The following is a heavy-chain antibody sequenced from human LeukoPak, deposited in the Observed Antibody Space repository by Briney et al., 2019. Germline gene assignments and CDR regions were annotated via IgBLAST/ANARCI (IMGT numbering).Heavy chain of an antibody. CDR2: IYTSGST. D-gene: IGHD1-1*01. V-gene: IGHV4-4*07. CDR1: GSSISSYY. J-gene: IGHJ4*02. Sequence: SGTLSLTRTVSGSSISSYYWSWIRQPAGKGLEWIGRIYTSGSTNYNPSLKSRVTMSVDTSKNQFSLKLSSVTAADTAVYYRAREKGLVQLIPFDYWGQGTLVTVSS. CDR3: AREKGLVQLIPFDY.